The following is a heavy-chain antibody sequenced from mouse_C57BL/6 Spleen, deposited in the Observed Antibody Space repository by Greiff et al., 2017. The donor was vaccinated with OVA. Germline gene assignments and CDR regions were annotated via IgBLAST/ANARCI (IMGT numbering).Heavy chain of an antibody. CDR2: ISSGGSYT. J-gene: IGHJ2*01. CDR1: GFTFSSYG. CDR3: ARHGGDYDGKVYFDY. Sequence: EVQLVESGGDLVKPGGSLKLSCAASGFTFSSYGMSWVRQTPDKRLEWVATISSGGSYTYYPDSVKGRFTISRDNAKNTLYLQMSSLKSEDTAMYYCARHGGDYDGKVYFDYWGQGTTLTVSS. D-gene: IGHD2-4*01. V-gene: IGHV5-6*01.